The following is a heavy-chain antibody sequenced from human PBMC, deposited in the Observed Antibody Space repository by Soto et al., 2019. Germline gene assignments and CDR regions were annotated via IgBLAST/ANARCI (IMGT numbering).Heavy chain of an antibody. Sequence: GGSLRPSCAASGFSFSISPMHWVRQAPGKGAEWVALISYDGTNKFYADSVKGRFTISRDNSKSTLYLQVDSLRPEDAAVYYCARDPKTSGGQHWAFNYFDSWGQGTLVTVSS. V-gene: IGHV3-30-3*01. CDR1: GFSFSISP. D-gene: IGHD7-27*01. CDR3: ARDPKTSGGQHWAFNYFDS. J-gene: IGHJ4*02. CDR2: ISYDGTNK.